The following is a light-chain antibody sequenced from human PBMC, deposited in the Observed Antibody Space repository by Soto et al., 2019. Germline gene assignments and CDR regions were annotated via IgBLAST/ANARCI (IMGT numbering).Light chain of an antibody. J-gene: IGKJ4*01. CDR2: DAS. V-gene: IGKV1-5*01. CDR3: QQYNSYQLT. Sequence: DIQMTQSPSTLSASVGDRVTITCRASQSISSWLAWYQQKTGKAPKLLIYDASSLVSGVPSRFSGSGSGTEFTLTISSLQPDEYATYYCQQYNSYQLTFGGGTKVEIK. CDR1: QSISSW.